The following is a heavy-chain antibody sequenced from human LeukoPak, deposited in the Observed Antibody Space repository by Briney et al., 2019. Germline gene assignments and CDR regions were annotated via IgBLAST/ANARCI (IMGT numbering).Heavy chain of an antibody. CDR1: GFTFSSYA. Sequence: GGSLRLSCAASGFTFSSYAMSWVRQAPGKGLEWVSAISGSGGSTYYADSVKGRFTISRDNSKDTLYLQMNSLRAEDTAVYYCAKDGIYCSSTSCYDNFDYWGQGTLVTVSS. J-gene: IGHJ4*02. V-gene: IGHV3-23*01. CDR2: ISGSGGST. CDR3: AKDGIYCSSTSCYDNFDY. D-gene: IGHD2-2*01.